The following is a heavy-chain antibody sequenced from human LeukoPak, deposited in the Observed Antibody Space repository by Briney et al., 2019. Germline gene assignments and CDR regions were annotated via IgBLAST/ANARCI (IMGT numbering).Heavy chain of an antibody. CDR2: ISYDGSNK. CDR3: AKDAAYSGGWFDP. J-gene: IGHJ5*02. CDR1: GSTFSSYG. Sequence: GGSLRLSCAASGSTFSSYGMHWVRQAPGKGLEWVAVISYDGSNKYYADSVKGRFTISRDNSKNTLYLQMNSLRAEDTAVYYCAKDAAYSGGWFDPWGQGTLVTVSS. D-gene: IGHD6-19*01. V-gene: IGHV3-30*18.